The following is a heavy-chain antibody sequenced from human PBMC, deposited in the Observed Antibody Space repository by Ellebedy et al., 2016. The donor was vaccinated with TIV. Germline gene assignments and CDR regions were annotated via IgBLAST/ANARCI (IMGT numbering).Heavy chain of an antibody. CDR2: ISSSGSTI. CDR3: ARSITLVRGVSGLGWFDP. J-gene: IGHJ5*02. V-gene: IGHV3-48*04. Sequence: GESLKISCAASGFTFNNFGMNWVRQAPGKGLEWISYISSSGSTIYYAYSVKGQFTISRDNANNSLYLQMNSLRAEDTAVYYCARSITLVRGVSGLGWFDPWGQGTPVTVSS. D-gene: IGHD3-10*01. CDR1: GFTFNNFG.